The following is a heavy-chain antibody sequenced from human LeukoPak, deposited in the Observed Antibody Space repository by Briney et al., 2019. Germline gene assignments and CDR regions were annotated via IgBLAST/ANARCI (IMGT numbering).Heavy chain of an antibody. CDR1: GYTFTSYY. CDR2: INPSGGST. J-gene: IGHJ3*02. V-gene: IGHV1-46*01. CDR3: ARDPIVVVTEDAFDI. Sequence: ASVKVSCKASGYTFTSYYMHWVRQAPGQGLEWMGIINPSGGSTSYAQKFQGRVTMTRDMSTSTVYMELSSLRSEDTAVYYCARDPIVVVTEDAFDIWGQGTMVTVSS. D-gene: IGHD2-21*02.